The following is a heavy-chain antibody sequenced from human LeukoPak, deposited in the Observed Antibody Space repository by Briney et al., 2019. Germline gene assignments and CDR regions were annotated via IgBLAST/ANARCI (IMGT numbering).Heavy chain of an antibody. Sequence: GGSLRLSCAPSGFSFSTYWMSWVRQAPGKGLEWVANIKEDGSQKYYVDSVKGRFTISRDNSKNTLYLQLNSLRAEDTAVYYCARQHCSGGDCYFFDWGQGTLVTVSS. J-gene: IGHJ4*02. D-gene: IGHD2-15*01. CDR1: GFSFSTYW. V-gene: IGHV3-7*01. CDR3: ARQHCSGGDCYFFD. CDR2: IKEDGSQK.